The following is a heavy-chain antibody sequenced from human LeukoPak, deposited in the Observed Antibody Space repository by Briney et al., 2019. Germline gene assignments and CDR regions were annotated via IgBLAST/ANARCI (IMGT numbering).Heavy chain of an antibody. CDR1: GFTFSSYA. V-gene: IGHV3-64D*06. D-gene: IGHD2-15*01. J-gene: IGHJ5*01. CDR3: VKEKTCSAICCATRTGFDS. Sequence: GGSLRLSCAASGFTFSSYAMHWVRQAPGKGLEFVAGISSTGGSTNYPDSVKDRFSISRDNSKNTLYPQMTSLRADDTAVYYSVKEKTCSAICCATRTGFDSWGQGTSVTVSP. CDR2: ISSTGGST.